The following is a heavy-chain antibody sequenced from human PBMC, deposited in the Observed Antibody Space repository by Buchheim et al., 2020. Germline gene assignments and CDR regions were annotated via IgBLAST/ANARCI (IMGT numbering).Heavy chain of an antibody. D-gene: IGHD6-19*01. CDR3: ARDSSGWHD. CDR1: GFTFSSYA. Sequence: EVQLLESGGGLVQPGGSLRLSCAASGFTFSSYAMNWVRQAPGKGLEWVSTISGSGGSTYSADSIKGRFSIFRDNSNNTLYLQMNSLRAEDTAVYYCARDSSGWHDWGQGTL. J-gene: IGHJ4*02. V-gene: IGHV3-23*01. CDR2: ISGSGGST.